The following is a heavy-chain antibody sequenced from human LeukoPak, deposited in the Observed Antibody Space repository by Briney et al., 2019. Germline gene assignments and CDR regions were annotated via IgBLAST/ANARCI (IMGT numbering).Heavy chain of an antibody. CDR1: GFTFDDYG. CDR2: INWNGGST. Sequence: PGGSLRLSCAASGFTFDDYGMSWVRQAPGKGLEWVSGINWNGGSTGYADSVKGRFTISRDNAKNSLYLQMNSLRAEDTALYYCARSIMITFGGVMTYMDVWGKGTTVTVSS. D-gene: IGHD3-16*01. J-gene: IGHJ6*03. V-gene: IGHV3-20*04. CDR3: ARSIMITFGGVMTYMDV.